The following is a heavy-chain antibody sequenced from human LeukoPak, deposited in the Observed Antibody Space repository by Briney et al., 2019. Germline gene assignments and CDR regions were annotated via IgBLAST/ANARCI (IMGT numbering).Heavy chain of an antibody. Sequence: SETLSLTCTVSDDSISDYYRGWIRQPPGKGLEWIGSIYHSGSTYYNPSLKSRVTISVDTSKNQFSLKLSSVTAADTAVYYCARSAGYCSGGSCPYYFDYWGQGTLVTVSS. CDR3: ARSAGYCSGGSCPYYFDY. J-gene: IGHJ4*02. CDR2: IYHSGST. D-gene: IGHD2-15*01. V-gene: IGHV4-38-2*02. CDR1: DDSISDYY.